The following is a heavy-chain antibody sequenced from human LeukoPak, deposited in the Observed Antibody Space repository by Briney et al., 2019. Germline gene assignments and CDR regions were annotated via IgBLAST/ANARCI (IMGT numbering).Heavy chain of an antibody. J-gene: IGHJ4*02. Sequence: PGGSLRLSCAASGFTFSSYAMHWVRQAPGKGLEWVAVISYDGSNKYYADSVKGRFTISRDNSKNTLYLQMNSLRAEDTAVYYCARDRDIVATVFDYWGREPWSPSPQ. CDR3: ARDRDIVATVFDY. CDR1: GFTFSSYA. V-gene: IGHV3-30*04. CDR2: ISYDGSNK. D-gene: IGHD5-12*01.